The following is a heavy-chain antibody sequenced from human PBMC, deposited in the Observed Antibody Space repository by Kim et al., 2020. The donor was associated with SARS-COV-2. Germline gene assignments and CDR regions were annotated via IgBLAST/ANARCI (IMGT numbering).Heavy chain of an antibody. D-gene: IGHD6-6*01. Sequence: SETLSLTCAVYGGSFSGYYWSWIRQPPGKGLEWIGEINHSGSTNYNPSLKSRVTISVDTSKNQFSLKLSSVTAADTAVYYCARGPLSIAARRGGWFDPWG. CDR1: GGSFSGYY. J-gene: IGHJ5*02. CDR2: INHSGST. CDR3: ARGPLSIAARRGGWFDP. V-gene: IGHV4-34*01.